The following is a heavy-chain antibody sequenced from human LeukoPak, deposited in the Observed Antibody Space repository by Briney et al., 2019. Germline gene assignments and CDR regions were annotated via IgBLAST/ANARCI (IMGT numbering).Heavy chain of an antibody. J-gene: IGHJ4*02. CDR3: AKDPTYYYESSGYFDY. D-gene: IGHD3-22*01. CDR2: ICWNSGSI. V-gene: IGHV3-9*01. Sequence: HAGRSLRLSCAASGFTFDDYAMHWVRQAPGKGLEGVSGICWNSGSIGYADSVKGRFTISRDNAKNSLYLQMNSLRAEDTALYYCAKDPTYYYESSGYFDYWGQGTLVTVSS. CDR1: GFTFDDYA.